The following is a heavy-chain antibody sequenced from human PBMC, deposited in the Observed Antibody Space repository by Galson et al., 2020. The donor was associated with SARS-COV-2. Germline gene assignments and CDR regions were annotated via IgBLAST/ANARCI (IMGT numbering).Heavy chain of an antibody. CDR3: ALSYYDSSGPEFDY. J-gene: IGHJ4*02. D-gene: IGHD3-22*01. CDR2: ISAYNGNT. Sequence: ASVKVSCKASGYTFTSYGISWVRQAPGQGLEWMGWISAYNGNTNYAQKLQGRVTMTTDTSTSTAYMELRSLRSDDTAVYYCALSYYDSSGPEFDYWGQGTLVIVSS. CDR1: GYTFTSYG. V-gene: IGHV1-18*01.